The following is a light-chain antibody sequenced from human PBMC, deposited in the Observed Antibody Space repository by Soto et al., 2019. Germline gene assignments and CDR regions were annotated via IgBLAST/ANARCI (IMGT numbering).Light chain of an antibody. CDR1: SSDVGGHNY. CDR2: EVY. Sequence: QSALTQPASVSGSPGQSITISCTGTSSDVGGHNYVSWYQQHPGKAPKLMIFEVYLRPSGVSNRFSGSKSGNTASLTISGLQPEDEADYYCSSYTTNSARVFGGGTKLTVL. V-gene: IGLV2-14*01. J-gene: IGLJ3*02. CDR3: SSYTTNSARV.